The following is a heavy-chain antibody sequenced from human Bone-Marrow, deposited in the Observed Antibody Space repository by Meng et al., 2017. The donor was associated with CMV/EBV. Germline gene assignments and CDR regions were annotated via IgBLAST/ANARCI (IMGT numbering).Heavy chain of an antibody. D-gene: IGHD6-6*01. CDR1: GGSISSYY. CDR3: ARVGSLFSSSSDYWFDP. CDR2: IYYSGST. J-gene: IGHJ5*02. Sequence: SETLSLTCTVSGGSISSYYWSWIRQPPGKGLEWIGYIYYSGSTNYNPSLKSRVTISVDTSKNQFSLKLSSVTAADTAAYYCARVGSLFSSSSDYWFDPWGQGTLVTVSS. V-gene: IGHV4-59*12.